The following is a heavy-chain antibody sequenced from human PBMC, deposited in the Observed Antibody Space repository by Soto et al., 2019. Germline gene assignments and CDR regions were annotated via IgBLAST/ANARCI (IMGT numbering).Heavy chain of an antibody. CDR2: ISHTGGGT. J-gene: IGHJ4*02. CDR1: GFTVTSYA. D-gene: IGHD3-9*01. CDR3: AKLSDDWFYLDS. V-gene: IGHV3-23*01. Sequence: WGSLRLSCAASGFTVTSYAMSWVRQAPGKGLEWVSFISHTGGGTTYADSAKGRFTISRDNPENTLYLQLYSLRAEDTAIYYCAKLSDDWFYLDSWGQGTLVTVSS.